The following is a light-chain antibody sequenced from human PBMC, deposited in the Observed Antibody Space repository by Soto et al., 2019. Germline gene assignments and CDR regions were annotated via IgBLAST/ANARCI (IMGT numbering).Light chain of an antibody. CDR1: QGISSW. CDR3: QKPTIFPPF. J-gene: IGKJ3*01. V-gene: IGKV1-12*01. Sequence: DIQMTQSPSSVSASVGDRVTITCRASQGISSWLAWYQQKPGKAPKLLIYAASSLQSGVPSRFSGSGSGTDSPPTTAGLHLKNFAPNNVQKPTIFPPFFGPGTKVDIK. CDR2: AAS.